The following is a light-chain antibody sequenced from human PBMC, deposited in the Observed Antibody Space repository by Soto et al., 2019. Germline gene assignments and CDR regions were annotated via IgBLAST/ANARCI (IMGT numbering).Light chain of an antibody. CDR1: QSISTQF. CDR3: QQYSSSSGYT. V-gene: IGKV3-20*01. CDR2: GTS. J-gene: IGKJ2*01. Sequence: DSVLTQSPGTLSLSPGERATLSCRASQSISTQFFTWYQQRPGQAPRVLLYGTSTRAAGIPDRFSGSGAGTYCTLTISRREPEDFVVYYCQQYSSSSGYTFGQGTKLEIK.